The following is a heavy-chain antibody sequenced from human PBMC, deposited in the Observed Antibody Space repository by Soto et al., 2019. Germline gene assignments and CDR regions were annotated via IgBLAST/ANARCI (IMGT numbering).Heavy chain of an antibody. CDR1: GGSISSYY. J-gene: IGHJ6*02. Sequence: SETLSLTCTVSGGSISSYYWSWIRQPPGKGLEWIGYIYYSGSTNYNPSLKSRVTISVDTSKNQFSLKLSSVTAADTAVYYCARDASSGWYGHYYYGMDVWGQGTTVTVSS. D-gene: IGHD6-19*01. V-gene: IGHV4-59*01. CDR2: IYYSGST. CDR3: ARDASSGWYGHYYYGMDV.